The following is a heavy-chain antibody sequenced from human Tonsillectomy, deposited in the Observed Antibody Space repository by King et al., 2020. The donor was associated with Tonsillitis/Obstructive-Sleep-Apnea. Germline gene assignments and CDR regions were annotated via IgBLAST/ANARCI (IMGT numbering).Heavy chain of an antibody. V-gene: IGHV3-20*04. CDR2: INWNGGST. Sequence: VQLVESGGGVVRPGGSLRLSCAASGFTFDDYGMSWVRQAPGKGLEWVSGINWNGGSTGYADSVKGRFTISRDNAKNSLYLQMNSLRAEDTALYYCARDIIRFLEWLAPRGFDPWGQGTLVTVSS. J-gene: IGHJ5*02. CDR3: ARDIIRFLEWLAPRGFDP. CDR1: GFTFDDYG. D-gene: IGHD3-3*01.